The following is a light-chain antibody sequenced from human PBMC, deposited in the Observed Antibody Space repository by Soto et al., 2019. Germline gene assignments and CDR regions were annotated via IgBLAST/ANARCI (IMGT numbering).Light chain of an antibody. CDR3: AAWDDSLSGVV. J-gene: IGLJ3*02. V-gene: IGLV1-47*01. CDR1: SSNIGSNY. Sequence: QSVLTQPPSASGTPGQRVTISCSGSSSNIGSNYVYWYQQLPGTAPKLLIYRNDQRPSGVSDRFSASKSGTSASLSISGLRSDDEADYYCAAWDDSLSGVVFGGGTKLT. CDR2: RND.